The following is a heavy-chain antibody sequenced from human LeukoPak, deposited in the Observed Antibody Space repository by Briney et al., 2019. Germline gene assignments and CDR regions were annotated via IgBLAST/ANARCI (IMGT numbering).Heavy chain of an antibody. CDR1: GFTFSNAW. CDR3: TTERTYYDFWSGYSR. D-gene: IGHD3-3*01. V-gene: IGHV3-15*01. CDR2: IKSKTDGGTT. Sequence: GGSLRLSCAASGFTFSNAWMSWVRQAPGKGLEWVGRIKSKTDGGTTDYAAPVKGRFTISRDDSKNTLYLQMNSLKTEDTAVYYCTTERTYYDFWSGYSRWGQGTLVTVSS. J-gene: IGHJ4*02.